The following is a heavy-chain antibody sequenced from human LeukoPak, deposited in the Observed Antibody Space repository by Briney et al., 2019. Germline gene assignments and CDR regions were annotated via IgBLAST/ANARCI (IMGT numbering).Heavy chain of an antibody. J-gene: IGHJ4*02. CDR1: GGSISSSGYY. Sequence: SETLSLTCTVSGGSISSSGYYWGWIRQPPGKGLEWIGSIYYSGSTYYNPSLKSRVTISVDTSKNQFSLKLSSVTAADTSLYYCAQLRYYYFDYWGQGTLVTVSS. CDR3: AQLRYYYFDY. CDR2: IYYSGST. V-gene: IGHV4-39*07. D-gene: IGHD5-18*01.